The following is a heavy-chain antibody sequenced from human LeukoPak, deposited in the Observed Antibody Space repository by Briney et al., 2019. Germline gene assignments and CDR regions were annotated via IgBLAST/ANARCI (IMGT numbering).Heavy chain of an antibody. CDR3: ARDTDSWYFDY. CDR2: ISYDGINK. CDR1: GFTFSSYA. V-gene: IGHV3-30*04. J-gene: IGHJ4*02. Sequence: GGSLRLSCAASGFTFSSYAMHWVRQAPGKGLEWVAIISYDGINKYYADSVKGRFTIPRDNSKNKLYLQMNSLRAEDTAVYYCARDTDSWYFDYWGQGTLVTVSS. D-gene: IGHD6-13*01.